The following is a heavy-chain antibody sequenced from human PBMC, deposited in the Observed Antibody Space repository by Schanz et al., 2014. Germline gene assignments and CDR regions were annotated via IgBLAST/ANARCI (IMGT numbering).Heavy chain of an antibody. CDR3: ARDDAWAFDY. CDR2: ISSSYNYI. V-gene: IGHV3-21*01. J-gene: IGHJ4*01. CDR1: GFSVSSNY. D-gene: IGHD7-27*01. Sequence: QLVESGGGLVKPGGSLRLSCAASGFSVSSNYMSWVRQAPGKGLEWVSSISSSYNYIYSADSVKGRFSISRDNAKNSLYLQMNSLRAEDTAVYYCARDDAWAFDYWGHGTLVTVSS.